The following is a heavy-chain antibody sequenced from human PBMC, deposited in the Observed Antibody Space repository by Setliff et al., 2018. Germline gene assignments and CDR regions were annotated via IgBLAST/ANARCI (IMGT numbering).Heavy chain of an antibody. D-gene: IGHD3-3*01. J-gene: IGHJ6*03. Sequence: SETLSLTCNVSGGSISSRTYYWSWIRQPAGKGLEWIGHIYTSWSTNYNPSLKSRVTISLDTSENQFSLNLSSLTAADTAVYYCARVSGFQYMDVWGKGTTVTVSS. CDR2: IYTSWST. CDR1: GGSISSRTYY. CDR3: ARVSGFQYMDV. V-gene: IGHV4-61*09.